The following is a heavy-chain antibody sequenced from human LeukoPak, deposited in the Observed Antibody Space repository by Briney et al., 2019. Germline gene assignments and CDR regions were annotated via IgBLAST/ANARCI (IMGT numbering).Heavy chain of an antibody. CDR2: IKQDGSEK. V-gene: IGHV3-7*01. Sequence: GGSLRLSCAASGFTFSSYWMSWARQAPGKGLEWVANIKQDGSEKYYVDSVKGRFTISRDNAKNSLYLQMNSLRAEDTAVYYCARIRVTFGGVIGIPGPHFDYWGQGTLVTVSS. J-gene: IGHJ4*02. CDR1: GFTFSSYW. CDR3: ARIRVTFGGVIGIPGPHFDY. D-gene: IGHD3-16*02.